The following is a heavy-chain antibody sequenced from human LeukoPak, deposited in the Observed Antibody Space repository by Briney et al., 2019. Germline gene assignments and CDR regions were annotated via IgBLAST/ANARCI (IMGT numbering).Heavy chain of an antibody. CDR1: GYTFTSYY. Sequence: ASVKVSCKASGYTFTSYYMHWVRQAPGQGLEWMGIINPSGGSTSYAQKFQGRVTMTRDTSTSTVYMELSSLRSDDTAVYYCARDRLGFLEWLPPPAYGMDVWGQGTTVTVSS. CDR2: INPSGGST. J-gene: IGHJ6*02. CDR3: ARDRLGFLEWLPPPAYGMDV. D-gene: IGHD3-3*01. V-gene: IGHV1-46*01.